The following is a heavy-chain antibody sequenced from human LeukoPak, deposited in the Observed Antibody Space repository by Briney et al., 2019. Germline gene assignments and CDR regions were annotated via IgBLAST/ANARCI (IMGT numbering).Heavy chain of an antibody. J-gene: IGHJ5*02. D-gene: IGHD3-10*01. CDR1: GGSISSGDYY. V-gene: IGHV4-30-4*01. Sequence: SETLSLTCTVSGGSISSGDYYWSWIRQPPGKGLEWIGYIYYSGSTYYNPSLKSRVTISVDTSKNQFSLKLSSVTAADTAVYYCARDWGTVRGLFINWFDPWGQGTLVTVSS. CDR3: ARDWGTVRGLFINWFDP. CDR2: IYYSGST.